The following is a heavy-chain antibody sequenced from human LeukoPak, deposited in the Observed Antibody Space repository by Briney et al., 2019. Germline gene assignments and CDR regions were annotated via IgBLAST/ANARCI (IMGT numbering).Heavy chain of an antibody. Sequence: GGSLRLSCAASGFTVSSNYMSWVRQAPGKGLEWVSVIYSGGTTYYADSVKGRFTISRDNSKNTLYLQMNSLRAEDTAVYYCARGGEGSSWPEPDYWGQGTLVTVSS. CDR3: ARGGEGSSWPEPDY. J-gene: IGHJ4*02. CDR2: IYSGGTT. CDR1: GFTVSSNY. V-gene: IGHV3-66*01. D-gene: IGHD6-13*01.